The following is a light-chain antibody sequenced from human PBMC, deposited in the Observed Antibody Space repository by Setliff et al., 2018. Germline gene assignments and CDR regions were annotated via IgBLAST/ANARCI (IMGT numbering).Light chain of an antibody. J-gene: IGLJ1*01. Sequence: QSALTQPRSVSGSPGQSVTISCTGTSSDVGGYNYVSWYQQHPGKAPKLMIYDVSNRPSGVSNRFSGSKSGNTASLTISGLQAEDEADYYCSSYTSSSTSYVFGTGTKSPS. CDR2: DVS. V-gene: IGLV2-14*01. CDR3: SSYTSSSTSYV. CDR1: SSDVGGYNY.